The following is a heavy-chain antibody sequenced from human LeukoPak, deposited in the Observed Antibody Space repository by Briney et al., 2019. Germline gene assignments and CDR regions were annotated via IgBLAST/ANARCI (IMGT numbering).Heavy chain of an antibody. Sequence: GESLKISCKGSGYSFTSYWIGWVRQAPGKGLEWVSAISGSSTLYADSVKGRFTISRDNSRNTVYLQMNSLRVEDTAIYYCATLYSRYSDYWGQGTLVTVS. CDR3: ATLYSRYSDY. D-gene: IGHD3-22*01. J-gene: IGHJ4*02. V-gene: IGHV3-23*01. CDR2: ISGSST. CDR1: GYSFTSYW.